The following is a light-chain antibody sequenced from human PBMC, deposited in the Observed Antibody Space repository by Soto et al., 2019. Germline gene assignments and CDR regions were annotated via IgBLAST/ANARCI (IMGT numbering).Light chain of an antibody. J-gene: IGLJ2*01. V-gene: IGLV2-8*01. CDR2: EVT. CDR3: CSYAGSNNWV. CDR1: SSDVGDYNY. Sequence: QSALTQPASVSGSPGQSVTISCTGASSDVGDYNYVSWYQQHPGKAPKLMIYEVTKRPSGVPDRFSGSKSGNTASLTVSGLQAEDESEYYCCSYAGSNNWVFGGGTKVTVL.